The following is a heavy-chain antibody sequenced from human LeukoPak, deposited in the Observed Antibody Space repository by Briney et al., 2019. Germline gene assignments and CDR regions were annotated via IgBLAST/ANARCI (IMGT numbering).Heavy chain of an antibody. V-gene: IGHV3-21*01. Sequence: GRSLRLSCAASGFTFSSYSMNWVRQAPGKGLEWVSSISSSSSYIYYADSVKGRFIISRDNAKNSLYLQMNSLRAEDTAVYYCARVGIRDFWSGSPLNYYYYYMDVWGKGTTVTVSS. J-gene: IGHJ6*03. D-gene: IGHD3-3*01. CDR1: GFTFSSYS. CDR3: ARVGIRDFWSGSPLNYYYYYMDV. CDR2: ISSSSSYI.